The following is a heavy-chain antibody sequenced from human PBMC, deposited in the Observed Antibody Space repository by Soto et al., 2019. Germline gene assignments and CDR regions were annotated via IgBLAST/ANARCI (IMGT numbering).Heavy chain of an antibody. V-gene: IGHV3-30*18. CDR1: GFTFSSYG. CDR3: AKVWIFGVGHGDQDAFDI. CDR2: ISYDGSNK. D-gene: IGHD3-3*01. Sequence: GGSLRLSCAASGFTFSSYGMHWVRQAPGKGLEWVAVISYDGSNKYYADSVKGRFTISRDNSKNTLYLQMNSLRAEDTAVYYCAKVWIFGVGHGDQDAFDIWGQGTMVTVSS. J-gene: IGHJ3*02.